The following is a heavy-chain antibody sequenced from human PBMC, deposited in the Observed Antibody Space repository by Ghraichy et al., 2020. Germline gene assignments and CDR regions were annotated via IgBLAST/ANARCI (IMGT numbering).Heavy chain of an antibody. Sequence: SETLSLTCAVYGASFRDYYWSLIRQPPGKGLEWIGEINHSGSTNYNPSLKSRVTISVDTSNNQFSLNLSSVTAADTAVYYCARGGCADDYWGQGPLVTVSS. D-gene: IGHD2-21*01. J-gene: IGHJ4*01. CDR3: ARGGCADDY. V-gene: IGHV4-34*01. CDR1: GASFRDYY. CDR2: INHSGST.